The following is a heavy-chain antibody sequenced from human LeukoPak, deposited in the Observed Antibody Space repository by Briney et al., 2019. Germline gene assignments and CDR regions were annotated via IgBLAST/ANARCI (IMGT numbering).Heavy chain of an antibody. D-gene: IGHD6-19*01. CDR2: ISYDGSNK. J-gene: IGHJ6*02. Sequence: GGSLRLSCTASGFTFSNFGMHWVRQAPGKGLEWVAVISYDGSNKYYADSVKGRFTISRDNSKNTLYLQMNSLRAEDTAVYYCAKDNALSPYSSGDYYYGMDVWGQGTTVTVSS. V-gene: IGHV3-30*18. CDR3: AKDNALSPYSSGDYYYGMDV. CDR1: GFTFSNFG.